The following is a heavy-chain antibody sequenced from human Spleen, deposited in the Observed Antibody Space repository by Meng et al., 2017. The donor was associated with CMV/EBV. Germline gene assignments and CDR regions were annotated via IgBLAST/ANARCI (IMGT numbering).Heavy chain of an antibody. D-gene: IGHD6-25*01. Sequence: GGSLRLSCAGSGFTFSTYTMTWLRQAPGKGLEWVSSISSSSSYIYYADSVRGRFTISRDNAKNSLYLQMNSLRLEDTAVYYCSSKRETQDYWGQGAPVTVSS. V-gene: IGHV3-21*01. J-gene: IGHJ4*02. CDR1: GFTFSTYT. CDR3: SSKRETQDY. CDR2: ISSSSSYI.